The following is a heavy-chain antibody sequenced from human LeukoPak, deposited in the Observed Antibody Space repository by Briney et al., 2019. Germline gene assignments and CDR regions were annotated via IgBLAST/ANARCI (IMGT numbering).Heavy chain of an antibody. CDR1: GGSVSSGSYY. V-gene: IGHV4-61*01. Sequence: SETLSLTCTVSGGSVSSGSYYWSWIRQPPGKGLEWIGYIYYSGSTNYNPSLKSRVTISVDTSKNQFSLKLSSVTAVDTAVYYCASRAARGVDYWGQGTLVTVSS. CDR3: ASRAARGVDY. CDR2: IYYSGST. J-gene: IGHJ4*02. D-gene: IGHD6-6*01.